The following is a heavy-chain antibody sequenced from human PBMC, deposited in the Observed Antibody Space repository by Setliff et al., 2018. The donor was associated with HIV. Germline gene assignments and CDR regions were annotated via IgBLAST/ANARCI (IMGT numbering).Heavy chain of an antibody. Sequence: LSLTCTVSGGSISSSDYYWAWIRQPPGKSLEWVGSIFYTGSTNYRPSLESRVIVSLDTSKNQFSLKLSSVTAADTAVYYCTRRDVTTGMDSWGPGILVTVSS. J-gene: IGHJ4*02. D-gene: IGHD4-17*01. V-gene: IGHV4-39*01. CDR3: TRRDVTTGMDS. CDR1: GGSISSSDYY. CDR2: IFYTGST.